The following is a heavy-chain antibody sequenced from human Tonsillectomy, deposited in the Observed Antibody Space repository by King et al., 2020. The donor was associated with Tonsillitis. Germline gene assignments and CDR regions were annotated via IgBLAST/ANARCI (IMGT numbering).Heavy chain of an antibody. CDR3: AKGINLYYGLDV. CDR1: GGTFSSHA. J-gene: IGHJ6*02. D-gene: IGHD5-24*01. Sequence: VQLVESGAEVKKPGSSVKGSCKASGGTFSSHAITWVRQAPGQRLEGMGGIIPIFRTPNRAQKFQGRVTITADESTGTAYMELRSLRSEDTAVYYCAKGINLYYGLDVWGQGTTVTVSS. V-gene: IGHV1-69*01. CDR2: IIPIFRTP.